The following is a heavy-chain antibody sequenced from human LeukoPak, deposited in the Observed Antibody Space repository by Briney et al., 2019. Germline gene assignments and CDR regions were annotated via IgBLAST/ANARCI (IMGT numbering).Heavy chain of an antibody. J-gene: IGHJ4*02. CDR2: INAYNGDT. Sequence: ASVKVSCKTSGYTFINYAIHWVRQAPGQRLEWMGWINAYNGDTEYSQKFQGRVTITRDTSASTAYMELSTLRPEDTAVYYCARGSSSDWPLEYWGRGILVTVSS. CDR3: ARGSSSDWPLEY. D-gene: IGHD6-19*01. V-gene: IGHV1-3*01. CDR1: GYTFINYA.